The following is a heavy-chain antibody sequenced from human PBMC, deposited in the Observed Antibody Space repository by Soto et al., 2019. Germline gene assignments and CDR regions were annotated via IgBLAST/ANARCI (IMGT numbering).Heavy chain of an antibody. CDR1: GFTVSSNY. Sequence: EVQLVESGGGLVQPGGSLRLSCAASGFTVSSNYMSWVRQAPGKGLEWVSVIYSGGSTYYADSVKGRFTISRDNSKNTLYLQMNSLRAEDTAVYYCASLSGTLGYYYYYMDVWGKGTTVTVSS. CDR3: ASLSGTLGYYYYYMDV. V-gene: IGHV3-66*01. J-gene: IGHJ6*03. CDR2: IYSGGST. D-gene: IGHD3-9*01.